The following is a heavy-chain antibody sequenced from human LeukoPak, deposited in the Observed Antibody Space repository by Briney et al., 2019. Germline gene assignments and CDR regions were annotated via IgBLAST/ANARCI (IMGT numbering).Heavy chain of an antibody. CDR2: IKSRTDGGTA. CDR1: GFSFSNAW. D-gene: IGHD5-12*01. CDR3: STDGYPPRYFDY. V-gene: IGHV3-15*01. J-gene: IGHJ4*02. Sequence: GGSLRLSCAVSGFSFSNAWMSWVRQVPGKGLEWVGRIKSRTDGGTADYAAPVTGRFTISRDDSKSTLYLQMNSLKTEDTAVYYCSTDGYPPRYFDYWGQGTLDTVSS.